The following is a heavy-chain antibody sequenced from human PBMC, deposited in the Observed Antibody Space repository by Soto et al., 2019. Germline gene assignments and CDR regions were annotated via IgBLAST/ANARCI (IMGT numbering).Heavy chain of an antibody. CDR1: GYTFTSYD. J-gene: IGHJ6*02. Sequence: ASVKVSCKASGYTFTSYDINWVRQATGQGLEWMGWMNPNSGNTGYAQKFQGRVTMTRNTSISTAYMELSSLRSEDTAVYYCARDMYYYDSSGYLQYYYYYYGMDVWGQGTTFTVSS. CDR2: MNPNSGNT. D-gene: IGHD3-22*01. V-gene: IGHV1-8*01. CDR3: ARDMYYYDSSGYLQYYYYYYGMDV.